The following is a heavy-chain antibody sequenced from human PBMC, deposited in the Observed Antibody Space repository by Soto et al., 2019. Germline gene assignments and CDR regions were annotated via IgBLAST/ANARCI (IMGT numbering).Heavy chain of an antibody. Sequence: GGSLRLSCAAPGVSFNTYEMNWFRQAPGKGLEWVSYISSSGYTMYYADSVKGRFTISGDNAKNSLYLQMNSLRAEDTAVYYCARDYTDYNTSGYYYAMYFYGLDVWGQGTTVTVSS. J-gene: IGHJ6*02. CDR1: GVSFNTYE. D-gene: IGHD3-22*01. V-gene: IGHV3-48*03. CDR3: ARDYTDYNTSGYYYAMYFYGLDV. CDR2: ISSSGYTM.